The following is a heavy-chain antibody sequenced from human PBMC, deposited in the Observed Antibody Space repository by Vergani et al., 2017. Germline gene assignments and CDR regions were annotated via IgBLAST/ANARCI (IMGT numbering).Heavy chain of an antibody. CDR3: TLRFLGY. Sequence: QVQLQQWCAGLLKPSETLSLTCAVYGGSFSGYYWSWIRQPPGRGLEWIGEINHSGRTNYTPSLTRRVTISVDTSTNQFSLKLSSVPAADTAVYYCTLRFLGYWGQGTLVTVSA. J-gene: IGHJ4*02. CDR1: GGSFSGYY. V-gene: IGHV4-34*01. D-gene: IGHD3-3*01. CDR2: INHSGRT.